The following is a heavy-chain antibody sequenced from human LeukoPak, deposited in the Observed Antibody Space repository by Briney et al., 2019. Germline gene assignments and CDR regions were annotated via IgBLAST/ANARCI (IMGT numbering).Heavy chain of an antibody. Sequence: GGSLRLSCAASAFTFSSYEMNWVRQAPGKGLEWVSYIGSSGSTIYYADSVKGRFTISRDNAKNSLYLQMNSLRAEDTAVYYCARARYSLDAFDIWGQGTMVTVSS. CDR3: ARARYSLDAFDI. CDR1: AFTFSSYE. D-gene: IGHD5-18*01. V-gene: IGHV3-48*03. CDR2: IGSSGSTI. J-gene: IGHJ3*02.